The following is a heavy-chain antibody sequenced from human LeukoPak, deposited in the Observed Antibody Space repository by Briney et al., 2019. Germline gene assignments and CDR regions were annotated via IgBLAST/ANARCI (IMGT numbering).Heavy chain of an antibody. Sequence: GRSLRLSCETSGFRFIAYGMHWVRQAPGKGLEWVAYISSVEDKEYYTDSVEGRFTISRDNSKNSVHLQMYSLRPEDTAVYYCARVRDGYNDAYDIGAKGQWSPSLQ. V-gene: IGHV3-30*03. CDR2: ISSVEDKE. CDR1: GFRFIAYG. J-gene: IGHJ3*02. CDR3: ARVRDGYNDAYD. D-gene: IGHD5-24*01.